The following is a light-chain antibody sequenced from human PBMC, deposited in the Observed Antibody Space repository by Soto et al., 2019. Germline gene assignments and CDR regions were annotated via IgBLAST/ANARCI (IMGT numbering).Light chain of an antibody. V-gene: IGKV1-5*03. J-gene: IGKJ1*01. CDR3: QQFNTSPWT. CDR1: QSVSIW. Sequence: DIQMTQSPSTLSASEGDRVTISCRASQSVSIWLAWYQQKPGRAPKLLIYKSSILESGVPSRFSGSGSGTEFTLTISSLQPDDFAPYYFQQFNTSPWTFGQGTKVEIK. CDR2: KSS.